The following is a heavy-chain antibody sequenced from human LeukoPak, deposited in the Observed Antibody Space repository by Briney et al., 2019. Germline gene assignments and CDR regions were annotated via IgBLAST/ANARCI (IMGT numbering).Heavy chain of an antibody. V-gene: IGHV3-21*01. J-gene: IGHJ4*02. CDR2: ISKNSDDI. Sequence: PGGSLRLSCVASGFTFSIYSMNWVRQAPGKGLEWVSCISKNSDDIYNADSVRGRFTISRDNAKNSLYLQMNSLRAEDTAVYYCARVRPGYYCDYWGQGILVTVSS. CDR1: GFTFSIYS. CDR3: ARVRPGYYCDY.